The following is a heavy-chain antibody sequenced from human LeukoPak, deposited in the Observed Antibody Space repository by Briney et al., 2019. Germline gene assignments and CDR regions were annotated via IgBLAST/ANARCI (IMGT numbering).Heavy chain of an antibody. Sequence: GGSLRLSCAASGFTFSSYGMHWVRQAPGKGLEWVAVVWYDGSNKYYADSVKGRFTISRDNSKNTLYLQMNSLRAEDTAVYYCARESGGDGYFDYWGQGTLVTVSS. CDR3: ARESGGDGYFDY. D-gene: IGHD2-21*01. V-gene: IGHV3-33*01. CDR2: VWYDGSNK. J-gene: IGHJ4*02. CDR1: GFTFSSYG.